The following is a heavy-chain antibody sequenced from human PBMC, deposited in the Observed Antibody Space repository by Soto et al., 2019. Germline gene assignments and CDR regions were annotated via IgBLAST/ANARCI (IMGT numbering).Heavy chain of an antibody. V-gene: IGHV3-15*01. CDR3: STALWPVGEGYFPH. CDR2: IKSKTDGGTT. D-gene: IGHD3-10*01. J-gene: IGHJ1*01. CDR1: GFTFSNAW. Sequence: EVHLVESGGGLVEPGGSLRLSCAASGFTFSNAWMNWVREAPGKGLEWVGRIKSKTDGGTTDHAAPVKGRFTISRDDSKNMVYLQMTSLKTEDTAVYYCSTALWPVGEGYFPHWGQGTLVNVSS.